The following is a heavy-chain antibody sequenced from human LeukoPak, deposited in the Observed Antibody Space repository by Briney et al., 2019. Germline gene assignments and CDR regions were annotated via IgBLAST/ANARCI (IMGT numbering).Heavy chain of an antibody. Sequence: PGGSLRLSCAASGFTFSSYAMSWVRQAPGKGLEWVSAISGSGGSTYYADSVKGRFTISRDNSKSTLYLQMNSLRVEDTAAYYCVKQGLGRLNWYFDLWGRGTLVTVSS. CDR2: ISGSGGST. D-gene: IGHD7-27*01. CDR3: VKQGLGRLNWYFDL. CDR1: GFTFSSYA. J-gene: IGHJ2*01. V-gene: IGHV3-23*01.